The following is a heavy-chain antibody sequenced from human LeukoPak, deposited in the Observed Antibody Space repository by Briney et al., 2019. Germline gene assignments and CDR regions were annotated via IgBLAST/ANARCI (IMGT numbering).Heavy chain of an antibody. CDR2: IYYSGTT. Sequence: SETLSLTCTVSGDPITSNSNYKWTWLRQPPGKGLEWIGYIYYSGTTNYNPSLKSRVSISVDTSRNQFSLKLSSVTAADTAVYYYAREYSSFDYWGQGTLVTVSS. V-gene: IGHV4-61*01. J-gene: IGHJ4*02. D-gene: IGHD6-13*01. CDR3: AREYSSFDY. CDR1: GDPITSNSNYK.